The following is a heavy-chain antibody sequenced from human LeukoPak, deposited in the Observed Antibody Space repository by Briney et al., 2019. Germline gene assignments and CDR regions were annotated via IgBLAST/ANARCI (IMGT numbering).Heavy chain of an antibody. D-gene: IGHD3-22*01. J-gene: IGHJ4*02. CDR1: GFTFSGYV. CDR2: ISENGGRA. CDR3: AKGLYYPGYHFDY. V-gene: IGHV3-23*01. Sequence: PGGSLRLSCAASGFTFSGYVMSWVRQAPGKGLEWVSGISENGGRAYYADSVKGRFTISRDNSENTLYLQMDSLRAEDTAVYYCAKGLYYPGYHFDYWSQGTLVTVSS.